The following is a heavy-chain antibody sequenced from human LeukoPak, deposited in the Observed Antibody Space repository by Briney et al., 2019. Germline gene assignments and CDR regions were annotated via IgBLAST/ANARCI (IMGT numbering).Heavy chain of an antibody. CDR2: FDPEDGET. CDR3: ATGLAYSSGQGPFDI. CDR1: GYTLTELS. Sequence: GASVKVSCKVSGYTLTELSMHWVRQAPGKGLEWMGGFDPEDGETIYAQKFQGRVTMTEDTSTDTAYMELSSLRSEDTAVYYCATGLAYSSGQGPFDIWGQGTMVTVSS. D-gene: IGHD6-19*01. V-gene: IGHV1-24*01. J-gene: IGHJ3*02.